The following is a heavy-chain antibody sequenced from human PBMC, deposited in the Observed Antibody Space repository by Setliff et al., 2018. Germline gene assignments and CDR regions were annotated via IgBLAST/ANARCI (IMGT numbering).Heavy chain of an antibody. V-gene: IGHV3-20*04. D-gene: IGHD3-22*01. J-gene: IGHJ3*01. Sequence: GGSLRLSCAASGFTFDDYVMSWVRQAPGKGLEWVAGIKWNGGDRGYADSVRGRFTISRDNAKNSLYLQMNSLGAEDTALYYCARAHRYFSDTSGYFYDQGRSAFDVWGQGTMVTVSS. CDR1: GFTFDDYV. CDR2: IKWNGGDR. CDR3: ARAHRYFSDTSGYFYDQGRSAFDV.